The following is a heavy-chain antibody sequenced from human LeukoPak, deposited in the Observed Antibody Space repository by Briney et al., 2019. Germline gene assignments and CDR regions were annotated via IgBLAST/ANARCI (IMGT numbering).Heavy chain of an antibody. D-gene: IGHD3-10*01. CDR3: ARDPLWVGAFDI. CDR2: IYYSGST. Sequence: SETLSLTCTVSGASMRSYYWNWIRQPPGKGLEWIGYIYYSGSTNYNPSLKSRVTISVDTSKNQFSLKLSSVTAADTAVYYCARDPLWVGAFDIWGQGTMVTVSS. CDR1: GASMRSYY. V-gene: IGHV4-59*01. J-gene: IGHJ3*02.